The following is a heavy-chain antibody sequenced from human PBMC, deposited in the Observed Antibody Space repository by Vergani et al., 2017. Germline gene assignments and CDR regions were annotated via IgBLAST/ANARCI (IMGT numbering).Heavy chain of an antibody. CDR2: ISSNGGST. J-gene: IGHJ4*02. Sequence: EVQLLESGGGLVQPGGSLRLSCAASGFTFSSYAMSWVRQAPGKGLEWVSAISSNGGSTYYADSVKGRFTISRDNSKNTLYLQMSSLRAEDTAVYYCVKDYYGDYVGFDYWGQGTLVTVSS. V-gene: IGHV3-64D*06. D-gene: IGHD4-17*01. CDR1: GFTFSSYA. CDR3: VKDYYGDYVGFDY.